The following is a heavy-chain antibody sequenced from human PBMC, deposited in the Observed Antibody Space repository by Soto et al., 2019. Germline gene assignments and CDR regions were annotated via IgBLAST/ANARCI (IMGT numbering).Heavy chain of an antibody. J-gene: IGHJ4*02. CDR1: GGTFSSYA. V-gene: IGHV1-69*01. Sequence: QVQLVQSGAEVKKPGSSVKVSCKASGGTFSSYAISWVGQAPGQGLEWRGGIIPIFGTANYAQKFQGRVTIAADESTSTAYMELSSLRSEDTAVYYCARVDVGYCSSTSCYQYFDYWGQGTLVTVSS. D-gene: IGHD2-2*01. CDR2: IIPIFGTA. CDR3: ARVDVGYCSSTSCYQYFDY.